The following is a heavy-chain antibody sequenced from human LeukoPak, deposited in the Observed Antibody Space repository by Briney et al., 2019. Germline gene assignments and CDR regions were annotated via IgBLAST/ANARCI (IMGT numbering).Heavy chain of an antibody. J-gene: IGHJ4*02. CDR1: GGTFSSYA. V-gene: IGHV1-69*01. CDR3: ARANEWGPSEGYCSSTSCYPLGY. Sequence: GSSVKVSCKASGGTFSSYAISWVRQAPGQGLEWMGGIIPIFGTANYAQKFQGRVTITADESTSTAYMELSSLRSEDTAVYYCARANEWGPSEGYCSSTSCYPLGYWGQGTLVTVSS. D-gene: IGHD2-2*01. CDR2: IIPIFGTA.